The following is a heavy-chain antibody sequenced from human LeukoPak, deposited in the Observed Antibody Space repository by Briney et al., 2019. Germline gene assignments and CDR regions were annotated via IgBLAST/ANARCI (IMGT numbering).Heavy chain of an antibody. CDR2: INWNGGST. Sequence: PGGSLRLSCAASGFTFDDYGMSWVRHAPGKGLDWVSGINWNGGSTGYADSVKGRFTISRDNAKNSLYLQMNSLRAEDTALYYCARAGVYYGSGSYYPHDAFDIWGQGTMVTVSS. CDR1: GFTFDDYG. CDR3: ARAGVYYGSGSYYPHDAFDI. V-gene: IGHV3-20*04. J-gene: IGHJ3*02. D-gene: IGHD3-10*01.